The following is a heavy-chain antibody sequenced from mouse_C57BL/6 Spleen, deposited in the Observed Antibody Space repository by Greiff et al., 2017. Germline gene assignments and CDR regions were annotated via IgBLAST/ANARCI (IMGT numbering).Heavy chain of an antibody. CDR2: IDPSDSET. D-gene: IGHD1-1*01. V-gene: IGHV1-52*01. CDR3: ARHYGSSHWYCDV. Sequence: QVQLQQPGAELVRPGSSVKLSCKASGYTFTSYWMHWVKQRPIQGLEWIGNIDPSDSETHYNQKFKDKATLTVDKSSSTAYMQLSSLTSEDSAVYYCARHYGSSHWYCDVWGTGTTVTVSS. CDR1: GYTFTSYW. J-gene: IGHJ1*03.